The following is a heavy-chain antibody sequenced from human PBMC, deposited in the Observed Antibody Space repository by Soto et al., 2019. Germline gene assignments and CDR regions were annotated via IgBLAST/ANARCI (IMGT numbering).Heavy chain of an antibody. CDR3: ARQGLAAVNYYYGMDV. CDR1: EYSFANQW. D-gene: IGHD6-13*01. CDR2: IDPSDSYT. J-gene: IGHJ6*02. V-gene: IGHV5-10-1*01. Sequence: PGESLKISCKGSEYSFANQWISWVRQMPGKGLEWMGRIDPSDSYTNYSPSFQGHVTISADKSISTAYLQWSSLKASDTAMYYCARQGLAAVNYYYGMDVWGQGTTVTVSS.